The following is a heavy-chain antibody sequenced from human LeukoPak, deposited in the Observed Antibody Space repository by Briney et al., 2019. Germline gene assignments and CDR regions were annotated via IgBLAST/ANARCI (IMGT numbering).Heavy chain of an antibody. J-gene: IGHJ4*02. CDR3: ARDLGTYSYGFMDS. D-gene: IGHD5-18*01. CDR1: GFTFSSYS. Sequence: GGSLRLSCAASGFTFSSYSMNWVRQAPGKGLEWVSSISSTNNYIYYADSVKGRFTISRDNAKNSLHLQMNSLRAEDTAVYYCARDLGTYSYGFMDSWGQGTLVTVSS. CDR2: ISSTNNYI. V-gene: IGHV3-21*01.